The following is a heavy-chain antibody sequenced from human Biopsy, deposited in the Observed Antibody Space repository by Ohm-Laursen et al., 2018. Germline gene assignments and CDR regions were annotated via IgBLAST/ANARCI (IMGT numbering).Heavy chain of an antibody. V-gene: IGHV4-39*01. CDR3: ARHSFGSGRDF. CDR1: DGSISNIINY. J-gene: IGHJ4*02. CDR2: IYHTGIT. D-gene: IGHD3-10*01. Sequence: PSDTLSLTCTVTDGSISNIINYWGWIRQPLGKGLEWLGRIYHTGITNYKPALKSRVTISVDTSNNQFPLYLIFMTAADTAVYYCARHSFGSGRDFWGQGTLVTVSS.